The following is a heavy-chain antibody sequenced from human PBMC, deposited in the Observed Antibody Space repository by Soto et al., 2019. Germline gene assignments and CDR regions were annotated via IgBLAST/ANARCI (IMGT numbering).Heavy chain of an antibody. V-gene: IGHV1-69*13. J-gene: IGHJ6*02. CDR1: GVTFSSYA. D-gene: IGHD2-8*01. Sequence: GASVKVSCKASGVTFSSYAISWVRQAPGQGLEWMGGIIPIFGTANYAQKFQGRVTITADESTSTAYMELSSLRSEDTAVYYCARARRYCTNGVCYPTRYYYYYYGMDVWGQGTTVTVSS. CDR3: ARARRYCTNGVCYPTRYYYYYYGMDV. CDR2: IIPIFGTA.